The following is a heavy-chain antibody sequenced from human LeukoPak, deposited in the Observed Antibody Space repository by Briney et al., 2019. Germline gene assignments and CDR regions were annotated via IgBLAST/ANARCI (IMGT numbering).Heavy chain of an antibody. D-gene: IGHD3-22*01. J-gene: IGHJ4*02. Sequence: GGSLRLSCAASGFTFSSYAMSWVRQAPGKGPEWVPAISGSGGSTYYAASMKGRFTISRDNSKNTLYLQMNSLRAEDTAVYYCAKEIDSSGYYDFWGQGTLVTVSS. V-gene: IGHV3-23*01. CDR1: GFTFSSYA. CDR3: AKEIDSSGYYDF. CDR2: ISGSGGST.